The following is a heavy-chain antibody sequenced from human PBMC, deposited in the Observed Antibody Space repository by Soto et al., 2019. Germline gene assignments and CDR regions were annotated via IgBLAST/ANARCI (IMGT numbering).Heavy chain of an antibody. V-gene: IGHV4-59*12. J-gene: IGHJ5*02. CDR1: GASISRYY. CDR2: MYNTATT. Sequence: PSETLSLTCTVSGASISRYYWSWIRQHPGKGLEWIGYMYNTATTYYNPSLKSRVTISVDTSKNQFSLKLSSVTVADTAVYYCARDPAPWGQGALVTV. CDR3: ARDPAP.